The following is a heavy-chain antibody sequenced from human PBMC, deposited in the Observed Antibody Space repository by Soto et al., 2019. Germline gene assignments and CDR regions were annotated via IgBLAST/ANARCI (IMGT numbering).Heavy chain of an antibody. CDR1: GGSISSYY. Sequence: PSETLSLTCTVSGGSISSYYWSWIRQPPGKGLEWIGYIYYSGSTNYNPSLKSRVTISVDTSKNQFSLKLSSVTAVDTAVYYCARDSARPNLRYFDWSPYFDYWGQGTLVTVSS. CDR2: IYYSGST. J-gene: IGHJ4*02. V-gene: IGHV4-59*01. CDR3: ARDSARPNLRYFDWSPYFDY. D-gene: IGHD3-9*01.